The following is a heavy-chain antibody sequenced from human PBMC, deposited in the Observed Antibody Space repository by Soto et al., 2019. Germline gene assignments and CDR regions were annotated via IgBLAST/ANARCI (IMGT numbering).Heavy chain of an antibody. CDR2: IYYSGST. V-gene: IGHV4-31*03. CDR1: GGSVSSGAYY. D-gene: IGHD5-12*01. J-gene: IGHJ3*02. CDR3: ARARLRAVYAFDI. Sequence: LSLTCTVSGGSVSSGAYYWTWIRQRPGKGLEWIGYIYYSGSTYYSPSLKSRLSISLDTSKNQFSLRLSSVTAADTAMYYCARARLRAVYAFDIWGQGTMVTRLL.